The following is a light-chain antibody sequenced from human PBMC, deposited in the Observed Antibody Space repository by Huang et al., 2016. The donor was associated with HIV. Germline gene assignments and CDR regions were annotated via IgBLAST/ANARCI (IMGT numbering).Light chain of an antibody. CDR3: QQYDKWPPGLT. J-gene: IGKJ4*01. CDR1: QNVRNN. V-gene: IGKV3D-15*01. CDR2: DTS. Sequence: EIKMTQSPATLSVSPGGRVTLSCRASQNVRNNLAWYQQKTGQAPRLLIYDTSTRASGIPARFSGSGSGPEFTLTISGLQSEDFAIYYCQQYDKWPPGLTFGGGTKVEI.